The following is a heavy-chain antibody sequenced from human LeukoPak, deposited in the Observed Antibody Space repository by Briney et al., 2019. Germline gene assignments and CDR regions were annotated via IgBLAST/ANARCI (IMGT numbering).Heavy chain of an antibody. CDR1: GFTFSSYA. D-gene: IGHD5-18*01. CDR2: ISYDGSNK. CDR3: ARATPSYSYGFRFDY. Sequence: GGSLRLSCVASGFTFSSYAMHWVRQAPGKGLEWVAVISYDGSNKYYADSVKGRFTISRDNSKNTLYLQMNSRRAEDTAVYYCARATPSYSYGFRFDYWGQGTLVTVSS. J-gene: IGHJ4*02. V-gene: IGHV3-30-3*01.